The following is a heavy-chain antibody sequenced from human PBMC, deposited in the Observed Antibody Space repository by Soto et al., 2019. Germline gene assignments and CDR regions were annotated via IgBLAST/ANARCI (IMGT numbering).Heavy chain of an antibody. CDR3: ARGGISRHNYFDP. Sequence: ASVKVSCKASGYTFISYGITWVRQAPGQGLEWLGWISTNDGSTRYAKKLQGRVTLATDTSTNTAYMELRSLRSDDTAVYYCARGGISRHNYFDPWGQGTLVTVSS. CDR2: ISTNDGST. J-gene: IGHJ5*02. V-gene: IGHV1-18*04. CDR1: GYTFISYG. D-gene: IGHD3-10*01.